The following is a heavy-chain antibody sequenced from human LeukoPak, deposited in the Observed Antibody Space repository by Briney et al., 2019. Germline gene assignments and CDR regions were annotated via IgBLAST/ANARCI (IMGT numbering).Heavy chain of an antibody. CDR1: GYTFTSND. V-gene: IGHV1-8*01. CDR3: ARGPLLSGAFDI. Sequence: ASVKVSGKASGYTFTSNDINWVRQATGQGLEWMGWMNPNSGNTGYAQKFQGRVTMTRNTSISTAYMELSSLRSEDTAVYYCARGPLLSGAFDIWGQGTMVTVSS. J-gene: IGHJ3*02. D-gene: IGHD5-12*01. CDR2: MNPNSGNT.